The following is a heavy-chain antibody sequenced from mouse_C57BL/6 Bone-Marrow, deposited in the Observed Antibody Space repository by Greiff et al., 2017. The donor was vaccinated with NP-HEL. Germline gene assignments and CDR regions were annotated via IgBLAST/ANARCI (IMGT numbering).Heavy chain of an antibody. CDR2: ISDGGSYT. CDR1: GFTFSSYA. D-gene: IGHD1-1*01. V-gene: IGHV5-4*01. J-gene: IGHJ4*01. CDR3: ARRLLKGYYAMDY. Sequence: EVQRVESGGGLVKPGGSLKLSCAASGFTFSSYAMSWVRQTPEKRLEWVATISDGGSYTYYPDNVKGRFTISRDNAKNNLYLQMSHLKSEDTAMYYCARRLLKGYYAMDYWGQGTSVTVSS.